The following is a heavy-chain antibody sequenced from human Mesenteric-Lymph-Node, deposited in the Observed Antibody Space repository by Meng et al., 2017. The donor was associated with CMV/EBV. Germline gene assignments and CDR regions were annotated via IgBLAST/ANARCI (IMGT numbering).Heavy chain of an antibody. CDR2: IYYSGST. D-gene: IGHD2-15*01. V-gene: IGHV4-31*02. Sequence: GGYYWSWIRQQPGKGLEWIGYIYYSGSTYYNPSLKSRVTISVDTSKNQLSLKLSSVTAADTAVYYCARMTLGYCSGGSCAERGRFDPWGQGTLVTVSS. CDR3: ARMTLGYCSGGSCAERGRFDP. J-gene: IGHJ5*02. CDR1: GGYY.